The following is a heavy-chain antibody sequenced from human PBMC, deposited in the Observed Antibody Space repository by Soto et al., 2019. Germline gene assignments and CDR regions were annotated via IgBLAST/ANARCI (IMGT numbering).Heavy chain of an antibody. J-gene: IGHJ4*02. CDR3: ARGIVVGMATISAY. V-gene: IGHV3-21*01. D-gene: IGHD2-2*01. Sequence: GGSLRLSCAASGFTFSSYSMNWVRQAPGKGLEWVSSISSSSSYIYYADSVKGRFTISRDNAKNSPYLQMNSLRAEDTAVYYCARGIVVGMATISAYWGQGTLVTVSS. CDR2: ISSSSSYI. CDR1: GFTFSSYS.